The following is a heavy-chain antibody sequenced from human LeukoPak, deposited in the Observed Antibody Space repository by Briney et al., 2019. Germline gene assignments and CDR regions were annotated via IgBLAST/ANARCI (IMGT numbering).Heavy chain of an antibody. V-gene: IGHV4-31*03. CDR1: GGSISSGGYY. CDR3: ARTYHYDSIGYYFDS. J-gene: IGHJ4*02. Sequence: PSETLSLTCTVSGGSISSGGYYWSWIRQHPEKGLEWIGYIYYSGSTSYNPSLKSRVVISLDASDNQVPLKLRSATAADTAVYFCARTYHYDSIGYYFDSWGQGTVVTVSS. D-gene: IGHD3-22*01. CDR2: IYYSGST.